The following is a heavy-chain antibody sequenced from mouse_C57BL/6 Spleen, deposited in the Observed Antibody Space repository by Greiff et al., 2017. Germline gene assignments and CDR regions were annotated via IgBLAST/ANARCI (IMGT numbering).Heavy chain of an antibody. D-gene: IGHD1-1*01. CDR2: INPNNGGT. Sequence: EVQLQQSGPELVKPGASVKISCKASGYTFTDYYMNWVKQSPGKGLEWIGDINPNNGGTSYNEKFKGKATLTVDTSSSTAYMELRSLTSEDSAVYYCTRGYYRFAYWGQRTMVPFS. CDR3: TRGYYRFAY. V-gene: IGHV1-26*01. CDR1: GYTFTDYY. J-gene: IGHJ3*01.